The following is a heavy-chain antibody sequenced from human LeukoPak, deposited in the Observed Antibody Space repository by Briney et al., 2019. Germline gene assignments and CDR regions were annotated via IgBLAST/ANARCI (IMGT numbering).Heavy chain of an antibody. CDR2: INPNSDGT. CDR1: GYTFTGYY. V-gene: IGHV1-2*02. CDR3: ARVKYANYGIDY. D-gene: IGHD4/OR15-4a*01. Sequence: ASVKVSCKASGYTFTGYYMHWVRQAPGQGLEWMGWINPNSDGTNYAQKFQGRVTMTRDTSISTAYMELRRLRSDDTAIYYCARVKYANYGIDYWGQGTLVTVSS. J-gene: IGHJ4*02.